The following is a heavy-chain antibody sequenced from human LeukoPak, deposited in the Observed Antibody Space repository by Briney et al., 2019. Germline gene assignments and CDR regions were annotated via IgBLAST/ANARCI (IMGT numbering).Heavy chain of an antibody. V-gene: IGHV4-34*01. CDR1: GGSFSGYY. CDR2: INHSGST. J-gene: IGHJ6*02. Sequence: SETLSLTCAVCGGSFSGYYWSWIRQPPGKGLEWIGEINHSGSTNYNPSLKSRVTISVDTSKNQFSLKLSSVTAADTAVYYCARGRRGYFDWFYYYYGMDVWGQGTTVTVSS. CDR3: ARGRRGYFDWFYYYYGMDV. D-gene: IGHD3-9*01.